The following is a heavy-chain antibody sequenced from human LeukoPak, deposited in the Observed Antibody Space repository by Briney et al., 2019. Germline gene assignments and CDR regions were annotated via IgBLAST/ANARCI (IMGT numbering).Heavy chain of an antibody. Sequence: GGSLRLSCAASGFTFSSYGMHWVRQAPGKGLEWVAVISYDGSNKYYADSVKGRFTISRDNSKNTLYLQMNSLRAEDTAVYYCAKGASGGGSYQPCDIWGQGTMVTVSS. J-gene: IGHJ3*02. D-gene: IGHD1-26*01. V-gene: IGHV3-30*18. CDR2: ISYDGSNK. CDR3: AKGASGGGSYQPCDI. CDR1: GFTFSSYG.